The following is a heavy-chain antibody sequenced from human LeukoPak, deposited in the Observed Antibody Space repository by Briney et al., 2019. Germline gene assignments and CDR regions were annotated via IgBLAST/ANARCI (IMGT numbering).Heavy chain of an antibody. CDR2: ISSSSSTI. J-gene: IGHJ4*02. CDR1: GFTFGSYS. D-gene: IGHD6-13*01. CDR3: ARDNDYSSSSGY. V-gene: IGHV3-48*02. Sequence: PGGSLRLSCAASGFTFGSYSMNWVRQAPGQGLGWVSYISSSSSTIYYADSVKGRFTISRDNARNSLYLQMNSLRDEDTAVYYCARDNDYSSSSGYWGQGTLVTVSS.